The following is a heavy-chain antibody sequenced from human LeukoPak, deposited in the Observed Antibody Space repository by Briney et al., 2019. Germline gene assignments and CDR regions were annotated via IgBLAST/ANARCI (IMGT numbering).Heavy chain of an antibody. J-gene: IGHJ3*02. CDR3: ARGGSAFDI. CDR1: GGSVSSGSYY. CDR2: IYYSGST. V-gene: IGHV4-61*01. Sequence: SETLSLTCTVSGGSVSSGSYYWSWIRQSPGKGLEFIGYIYYSGSTNYNPSLKSRFTISIDTSKNQFSLRLQSVGAADTAVYYGARGGSAFDIWGQGTMVTVSS. D-gene: IGHD6-25*01.